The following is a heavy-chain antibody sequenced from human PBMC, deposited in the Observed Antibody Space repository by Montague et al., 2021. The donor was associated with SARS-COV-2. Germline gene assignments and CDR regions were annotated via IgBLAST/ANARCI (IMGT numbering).Heavy chain of an antibody. CDR2: IYYSGST. CDR1: GGSISNYY. D-gene: IGHD3-10*01. Sequence: SETLSLTCTVSGGSISNYYWSWIRQPAGKGLEWIGSIYYSGSTYNNPSLKSRVTISVDTSKNQFSLKLSSVTAADTAVYYCARVRYYGSGTSLGMDVWGQGTTVTVSS. CDR3: ARVRYYGSGTSLGMDV. V-gene: IGHV4-59*05. J-gene: IGHJ6*02.